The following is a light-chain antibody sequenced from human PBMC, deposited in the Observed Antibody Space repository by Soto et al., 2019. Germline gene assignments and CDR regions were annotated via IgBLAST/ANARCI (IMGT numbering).Light chain of an antibody. Sequence: EIVLTQSPATLSVSPGERATLSCRASQSVSSNLAWYQQKPGQAPRLLIYGASTGATGIPARFSGSGSGTEFTLTISILEPEDFAEYYCQQYGSSPLFGQGTKVDIK. CDR1: QSVSSN. J-gene: IGKJ1*01. CDR3: QQYGSSPL. V-gene: IGKV3-20*01. CDR2: GAS.